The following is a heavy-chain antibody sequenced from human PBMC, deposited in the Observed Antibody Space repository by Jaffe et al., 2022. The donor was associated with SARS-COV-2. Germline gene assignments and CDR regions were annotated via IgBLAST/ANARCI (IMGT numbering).Heavy chain of an antibody. CDR1: GFSFITSW. CDR3: TTGGGSGELDY. CDR2: IRSKNDGGTI. J-gene: IGHJ4*02. Sequence: EVQLVESGGGLVKPGGSLRLSCAASGFSFITSWMNWVRQTPGQGLEWVGRIRSKNDGGTIEYAAPVKGRFTISRDDSEATVYLQMNSLKTEDTAVYYCTTGGGSGELDYWGQGTLVTVSS. D-gene: IGHD3-10*01. V-gene: IGHV3-15*01.